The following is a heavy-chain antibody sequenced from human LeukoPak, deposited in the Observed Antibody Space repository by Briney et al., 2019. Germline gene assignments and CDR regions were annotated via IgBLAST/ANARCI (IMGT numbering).Heavy chain of an antibody. J-gene: IGHJ3*02. Sequence: GGSLRLSCAASGFTFSSYAMSWVRQAPGKGLEWVSAISGSSGSTYYADSVKGRFTISRDNSKNTLYLQMNSLRAEDTAVYYCAKDLRVYRWFVTVDAFDIWGQGTMVTVSS. V-gene: IGHV3-23*01. CDR2: ISGSSGST. D-gene: IGHD2-21*02. CDR1: GFTFSSYA. CDR3: AKDLRVYRWFVTVDAFDI.